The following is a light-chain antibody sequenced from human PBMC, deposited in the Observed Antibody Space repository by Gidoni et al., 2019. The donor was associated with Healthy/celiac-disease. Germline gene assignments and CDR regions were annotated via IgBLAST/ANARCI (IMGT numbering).Light chain of an antibody. CDR1: QSVSSN. J-gene: IGKJ3*01. CDR3: QQYNNWPLLFT. Sequence: EIVMTQSPATLSVSPGERATLSCRASQSVSSNLAWYQQKPGPAPRLLIYGASTRATGIPARFSGSGSGTEFTLTISSLQSEDFAVYYCQQYNNWPLLFTFGPXTKVDIK. V-gene: IGKV3-15*01. CDR2: GAS.